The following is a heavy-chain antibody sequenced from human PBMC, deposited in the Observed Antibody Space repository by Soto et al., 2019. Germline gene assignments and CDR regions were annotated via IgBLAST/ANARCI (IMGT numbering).Heavy chain of an antibody. V-gene: IGHV1-69*13. CDR2: IIPIFGTA. CDR1: GGTFSSYA. CDR3: AREAYTAGYYYVMDV. D-gene: IGHD5-18*01. Sequence: SVKVSCKASGGTFSSYAISWVRQAPGQGLEWMGGIIPIFGTANYAQKFQGRVTITADESTSTAYMELSSLRSEDTAVYYCAREAYTAGYYYVMDVWGQGTTVTFSS. J-gene: IGHJ6*02.